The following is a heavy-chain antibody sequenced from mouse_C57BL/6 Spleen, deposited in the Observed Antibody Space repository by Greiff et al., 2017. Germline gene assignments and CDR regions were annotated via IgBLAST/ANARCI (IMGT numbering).Heavy chain of an antibody. CDR1: GFTFSSYA. Sequence: EVMLVESGGGLVKPGGSLKLSCAASGFTFSSYAMSWVRQTPEKRLEWVATISDGGSYTYYPDNVKGRFTISRDNAKNNLYLQMSHLKSEDTAMXYCARDLSGVLFAYWGQGTLVTVSA. CDR3: ARDLSGVLFAY. V-gene: IGHV5-4*01. J-gene: IGHJ3*01. D-gene: IGHD4-1*01. CDR2: ISDGGSYT.